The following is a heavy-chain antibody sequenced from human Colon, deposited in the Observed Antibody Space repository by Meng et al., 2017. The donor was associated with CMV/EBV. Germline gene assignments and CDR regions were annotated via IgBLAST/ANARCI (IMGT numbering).Heavy chain of an antibody. CDR3: ARMALHWYFDL. CDR2: IYYTGND. CDR1: GDSISGRSYF. D-gene: IGHD5-24*01. Sequence: REPGPGLVKPSETLSLTCTVSGDSISGRSYFWGWIRQPPGKGLEWIASIYYTGNDYHNPSLKSRVTISIDTSNNQFSLRLTSVTAADTAVYYCARMALHWYFDLWGRGTLVTVSS. J-gene: IGHJ2*01. V-gene: IGHV4-39*07.